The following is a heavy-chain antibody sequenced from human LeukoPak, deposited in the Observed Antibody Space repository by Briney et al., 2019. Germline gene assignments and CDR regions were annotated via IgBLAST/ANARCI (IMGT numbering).Heavy chain of an antibody. CDR2: IYYSGST. Sequence: SETLSLTCTVSGGSISSYYWSWIRQPPGKGLEWIGYIYYSGSTNYNPSLKSRVTISVDTSKNQFSLKLSSVTAADTAVYYCARAYSPPQWSPFDYWGQGTLVTVSS. CDR1: GGSISSYY. J-gene: IGHJ4*02. CDR3: ARAYSPPQWSPFDY. V-gene: IGHV4-59*12. D-gene: IGHD6-13*01.